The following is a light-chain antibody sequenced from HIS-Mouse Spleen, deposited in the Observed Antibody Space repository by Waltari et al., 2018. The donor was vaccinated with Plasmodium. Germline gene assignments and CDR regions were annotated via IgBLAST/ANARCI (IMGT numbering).Light chain of an antibody. CDR1: QSVSSSY. Sequence: EIVLTQSPGTLSLSPGERATLSCRASQSVSSSYLAWYQQKPGQAPRLLLYGSSSRANGIPDRFSGSGSGTDFTLTISRLEPEDFAVYYCQQYGSSPYTFGQGTKLEIK. CDR2: GSS. J-gene: IGKJ2*01. V-gene: IGKV3-20*01. CDR3: QQYGSSPYT.